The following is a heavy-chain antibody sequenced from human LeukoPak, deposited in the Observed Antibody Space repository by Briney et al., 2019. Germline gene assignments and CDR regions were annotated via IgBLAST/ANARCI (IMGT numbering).Heavy chain of an antibody. J-gene: IGHJ6*02. CDR1: GGSISSGGYS. D-gene: IGHD3-10*01. CDR3: ARNGDSMDV. Sequence: SETLSLTCAVSGGSISSGGYSWSWIRQPPGKGLEWIGYIYHSGSTYYNPSLKSRVTISVDRSKNQFSLKLSSVTAADTAVYYCARNGDSMDVWGQGTTVIVSS. CDR2: IYHSGST. V-gene: IGHV4-30-2*01.